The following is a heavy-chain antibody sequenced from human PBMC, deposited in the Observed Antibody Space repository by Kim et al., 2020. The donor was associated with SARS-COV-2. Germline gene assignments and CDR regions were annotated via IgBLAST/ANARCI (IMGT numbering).Heavy chain of an antibody. CDR3: ASRGLRYFDWLTYFDY. D-gene: IGHD3-9*01. V-gene: IGHV4-34*01. J-gene: IGHJ4*02. CDR2: INHSGST. CDR1: GGSFSGYY. Sequence: SETLSLTCAVYGGSFSGYYWSWIRQPPGKGLEWIGEINHSGSTNYNPSLKSRVTISVDTSKNQFSLKLSSVTAADTAVYYCASRGLRYFDWLTYFDYWGQGTLVTVSS.